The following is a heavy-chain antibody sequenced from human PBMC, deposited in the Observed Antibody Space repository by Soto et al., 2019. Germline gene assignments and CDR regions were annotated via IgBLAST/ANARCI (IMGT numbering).Heavy chain of an antibody. J-gene: IGHJ4*02. V-gene: IGHV3-23*01. CDR1: GFTFSSSA. CDR2: ISNSGGST. D-gene: IGHD2-21*02. CDR3: AKGCGGDCYSGVQY. Sequence: EVQLLESGRGLVQPGGSLRLSCAASGFTFSSSAMSWVRQAPGKGLEWVSSISNSGGSTYYADSVKGRFTISRDNSKNTLYLQMNSSQAEDTAVYYCAKGCGGDCYSGVQYWGQGTLVTVSS.